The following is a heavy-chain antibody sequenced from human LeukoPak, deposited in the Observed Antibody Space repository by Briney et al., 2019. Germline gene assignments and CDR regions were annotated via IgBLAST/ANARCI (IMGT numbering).Heavy chain of an antibody. CDR2: ISSSSSYI. Sequence: GGSLRLSCAASGFTFRSNSMNWVRQAPGKGLEWVSSISSSSSYIYYADSVKGRFTISRDNAKNSLYLQMNSLRAEDTAVYYCARDPQWLGYFDHWGQGTLVTVSS. V-gene: IGHV3-21*01. D-gene: IGHD6-19*01. CDR1: GFTFRSNS. J-gene: IGHJ4*02. CDR3: ARDPQWLGYFDH.